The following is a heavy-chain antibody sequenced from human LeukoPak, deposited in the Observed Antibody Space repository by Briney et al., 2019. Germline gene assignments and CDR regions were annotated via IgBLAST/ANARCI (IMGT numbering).Heavy chain of an antibody. D-gene: IGHD6-19*01. CDR2: INHSGST. CDR3: ARGGAARPAIAVAGRAKKNQFDY. Sequence: SETLSLTRAVYGGSFSGYYWSWIRQPPGKGLEWIGEINHSGSTNYNPSLKSRVTISVDTSKNQFSLKLSSVTAEDTAVYYCARGGAARPAIAVAGRAKKNQFDYWGQGTLVTVSS. J-gene: IGHJ4*02. CDR1: GGSFSGYY. V-gene: IGHV4-34*01.